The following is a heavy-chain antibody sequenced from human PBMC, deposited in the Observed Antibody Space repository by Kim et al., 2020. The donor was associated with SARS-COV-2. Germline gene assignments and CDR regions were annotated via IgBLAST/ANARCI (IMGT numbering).Heavy chain of an antibody. V-gene: IGHV3-23*01. CDR3: GKGLGRDAYSPSGY. J-gene: IGHJ1*01. CDR1: GFTFSRYA. D-gene: IGHD6-25*01. Sequence: GGSLRLSCAGSGFTFSRYAMTWVRQAPGKGLEWVSTISGVGGATYYADSVKGRFTISRDKSKSTLYLQLNSQRADDTAVYYCGKGLGRDAYSPSGYWGQGTLLRVSS. CDR2: ISGVGGAT.